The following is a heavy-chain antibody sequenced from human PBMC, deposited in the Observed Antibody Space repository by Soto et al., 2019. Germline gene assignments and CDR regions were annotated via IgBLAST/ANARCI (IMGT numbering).Heavy chain of an antibody. CDR2: IYQSGVT. J-gene: IGHJ5*02. Sequence: KTSETLSLTCNMSGDSYSISTYSWSWIRQPPGKALQWIGFIYQSGVTSYNRSLASRVSISLDRSNNQCSLKPKSVTAADTAVYFCAGMPYTSGLRFDPWGPATLVTVSS. V-gene: IGHV4-30-2*01. D-gene: IGHD6-19*01. CDR1: GDSYSISTYS. CDR3: AGMPYTSGLRFDP.